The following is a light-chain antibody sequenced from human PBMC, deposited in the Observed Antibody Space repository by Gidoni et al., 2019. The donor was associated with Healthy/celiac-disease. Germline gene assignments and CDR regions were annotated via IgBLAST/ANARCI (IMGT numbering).Light chain of an antibody. J-gene: IGKJ4*01. Sequence: DIVMTQSPASLAVSLGERATINCKSSQSVLYSSNNKHYLAWYQQKPGQPPKLLIYWASTRESGVPDRFSGSGSGTDFTLTISSLQAEDVAVYYCQQYYSTPKLTFGGGTKVEIK. CDR2: WAS. CDR1: QSVLYSSNNKHY. V-gene: IGKV4-1*01. CDR3: QQYYSTPKLT.